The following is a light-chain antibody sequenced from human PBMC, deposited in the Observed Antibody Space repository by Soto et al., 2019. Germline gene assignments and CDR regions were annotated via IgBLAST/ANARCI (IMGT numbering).Light chain of an antibody. Sequence: DIQMTQSPSPLSASVGDRVTITCRASQSISSWLAWYQQKPGKAPKLLIYKASSLESGVPSRFSGSGSGTEFTLTISSLQPDDFATYYCQQYNRYSWTFGQGTKVDI. CDR3: QQYNRYSWT. CDR1: QSISSW. J-gene: IGKJ1*01. CDR2: KAS. V-gene: IGKV1-5*03.